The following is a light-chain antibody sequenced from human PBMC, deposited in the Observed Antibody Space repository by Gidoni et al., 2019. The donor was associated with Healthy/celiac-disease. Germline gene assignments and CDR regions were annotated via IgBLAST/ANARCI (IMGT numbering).Light chain of an antibody. CDR2: QDS. V-gene: IGLV3-1*01. J-gene: IGLJ2*01. CDR3: QAWDSSFVV. Sequence: SYELTQPPSVSVSPGQTASITCSGEKLGDKYACWYQQKPGQSPVLVIYQDSKRPSGIPERFSGSNSGNTATLTISGTQAMDEADYYCQAWDSSFVVFGGGTKLTVL. CDR1: KLGDKY.